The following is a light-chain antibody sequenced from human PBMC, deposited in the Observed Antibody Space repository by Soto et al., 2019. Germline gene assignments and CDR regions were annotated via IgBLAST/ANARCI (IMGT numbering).Light chain of an antibody. CDR2: VAS. J-gene: IGKJ5*01. Sequence: DIEMTQSPSSLSESVGDRVTITCRASQSISSYLNWYQQKPGTAPKLLIYVASSLQSGVPSRFSGSGSGTDFTLTISSLQPEDFATYYCQQSYSTPITFGQGTRLE. CDR1: QSISSY. V-gene: IGKV1-39*01. CDR3: QQSYSTPIT.